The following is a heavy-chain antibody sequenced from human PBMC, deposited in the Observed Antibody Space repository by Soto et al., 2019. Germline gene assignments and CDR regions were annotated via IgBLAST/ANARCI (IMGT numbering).Heavy chain of an antibody. V-gene: IGHV3-21*01. CDR2: ISSSSSYI. Sequence: WGSLRLSWASSVFTFSIYSMNWVRQAPGKGLEWVSSISSSSSYIYYADSVKGRFTISRDNAKNSLYLQMNSLRAEDTAVYYCARDHRAVDAFDIWGQGTLVTVSS. CDR3: ARDHRAVDAFDI. J-gene: IGHJ3*02. D-gene: IGHD6-19*01. CDR1: VFTFSIYS.